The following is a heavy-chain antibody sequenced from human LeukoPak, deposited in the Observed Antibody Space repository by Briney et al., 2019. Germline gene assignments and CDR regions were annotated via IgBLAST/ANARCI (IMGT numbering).Heavy chain of an antibody. CDR3: ARGALLWFGELGAFDI. CDR2: ISSSSSYI. J-gene: IGHJ3*02. V-gene: IGHV3-21*01. Sequence: PGGSLRLSCAASGFTFSSYWMSWVRQAPGKGLEWVSSISSSSSYIYYADSVKGRFTISRDNAKNSLYLQMNSLRAEDTAVYYCARGALLWFGELGAFDIWGQGTMVTVSS. CDR1: GFTFSSYW. D-gene: IGHD3-10*01.